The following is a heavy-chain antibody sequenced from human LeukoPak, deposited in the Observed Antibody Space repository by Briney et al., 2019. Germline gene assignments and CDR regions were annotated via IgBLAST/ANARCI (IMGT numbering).Heavy chain of an antibody. CDR3: AKDMGYDSSGYLDY. Sequence: GGSLRLSCAASGFTFSSYWMSWVRQAPGKGLEWVANIKQDGSEKYYVDSVKGRFTISRDNAKNSLYLQMNSLRAEDTALYYCAKDMGYDSSGYLDYWGQGTLVTVSS. CDR2: IKQDGSEK. J-gene: IGHJ4*02. CDR1: GFTFSSYW. D-gene: IGHD3-22*01. V-gene: IGHV3-7*03.